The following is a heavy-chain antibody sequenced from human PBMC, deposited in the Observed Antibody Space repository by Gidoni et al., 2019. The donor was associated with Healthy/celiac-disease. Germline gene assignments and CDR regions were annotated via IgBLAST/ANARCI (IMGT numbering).Heavy chain of an antibody. D-gene: IGHD3-22*01. J-gene: IGHJ6*02. V-gene: IGHV3-30-3*01. CDR3: ARVPITMIVVVTYGMDV. CDR1: GFTFSTYA. CDR2: ISYDGGNK. Sequence: QVQLVESGGGVVQPGRSLRLSCAASGFTFSTYAMHWVRQAPGKGLEWVALISYDGGNKYYADSVKGRFTISRDNSKNTLYLQMTSLRAEDTAVYYCARVPITMIVVVTYGMDVWGQGTTVTVSS.